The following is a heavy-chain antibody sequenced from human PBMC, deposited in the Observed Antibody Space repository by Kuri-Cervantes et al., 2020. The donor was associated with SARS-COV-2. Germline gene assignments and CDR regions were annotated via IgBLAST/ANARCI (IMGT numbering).Heavy chain of an antibody. J-gene: IGHJ6*02. V-gene: IGHV4-34*01. Sequence: SETLSLTCAVYGGSFSGYYWSWIRQSPEKGLEWIGEINHSGSTNYNPALESRTTMSVDTSKNQFSLRLSSVTAADTAVYYCARFWYLLLRGIDVWGQGTPVTVSS. CDR2: INHSGST. D-gene: IGHD3-3*01. CDR1: GGSFSGYY. CDR3: ARFWYLLLRGIDV.